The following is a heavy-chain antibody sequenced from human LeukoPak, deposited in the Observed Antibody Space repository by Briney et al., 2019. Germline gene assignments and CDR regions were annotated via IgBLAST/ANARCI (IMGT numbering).Heavy chain of an antibody. CDR2: ISGSGGST. CDR3: ASGAPPDY. CDR1: GFTFSSYT. J-gene: IGHJ4*02. V-gene: IGHV3-23*01. Sequence: GGSLRLSCAASGFTFSSYTMTWVRQAPGKGLEWVSAISGSGGSTDYADSVKGRFTISRDNAKNSLYLQMNSLRAEDTAVYYCASGAPPDYWGQGTLVTVSS. D-gene: IGHD3-10*01.